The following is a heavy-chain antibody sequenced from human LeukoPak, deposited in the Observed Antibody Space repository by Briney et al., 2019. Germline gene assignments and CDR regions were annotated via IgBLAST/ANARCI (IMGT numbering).Heavy chain of an antibody. CDR1: GFTFSSYA. CDR2: ISYDGSNK. CDR3: AREGSGESWPTLDI. J-gene: IGHJ3*02. D-gene: IGHD3-10*01. V-gene: IGHV3-30-3*01. Sequence: PGRSLRLSCAASGFTFSSYAMHWVRQAPGKGLEWVAVISYDGSNKYYADSVKGRFTISRDNSKNTLYLQMNSLRVEDTAVYYCAREGSGESWPTLDIWGQGTMVTVSS.